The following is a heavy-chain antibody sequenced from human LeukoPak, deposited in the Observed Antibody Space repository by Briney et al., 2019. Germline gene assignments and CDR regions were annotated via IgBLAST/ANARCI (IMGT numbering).Heavy chain of an antibody. CDR2: ISSSSSTI. J-gene: IGHJ4*01. D-gene: IGHD6-13*01. V-gene: IGHV3-48*01. Sequence: GGSLRLSCAASGFTFSSYSMNWVRQAPGKGLEWVSYISSSSSTIYYADSVKGRFTISRDNAKNSLYLQKNSLRSDDTAVYYCARAKTSGLAAAADYWGQGTLVTVSS. CDR1: GFTFSSYS. CDR3: ARAKTSGLAAAADY.